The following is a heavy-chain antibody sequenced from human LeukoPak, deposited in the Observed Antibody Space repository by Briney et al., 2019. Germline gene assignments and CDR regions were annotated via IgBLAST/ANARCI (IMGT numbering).Heavy chain of an antibody. J-gene: IGHJ3*02. V-gene: IGHV1-69*13. CDR3: ARDSKTSYDYVWGSYRMTDAFDI. Sequence: SVKVSCKASGGTFSSYAISWVRQAPGKGLEWMGGIIPIFGTANYAQKFQGRVTITADESTSTAYMELSSLRSEDTAVYYCARDSKTSYDYVWGSYRMTDAFDIWGQGTMVTVSS. CDR1: GGTFSSYA. CDR2: IIPIFGTA. D-gene: IGHD3-16*02.